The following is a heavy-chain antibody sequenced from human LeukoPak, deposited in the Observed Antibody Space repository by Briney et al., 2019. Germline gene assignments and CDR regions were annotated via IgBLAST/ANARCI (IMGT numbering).Heavy chain of an antibody. CDR3: ARRYCSSTSCYGYFDY. Sequence: ESLTISCKGSGYSFTSYWIGWVRQMPGKGLEWMGIIYPGDSDTRYSPSFQGQVTISADKSISTAYLQWSSLKASDTAMYYCARRYCSSTSCYGYFDYWGQGTLVTVSS. CDR2: IYPGDSDT. J-gene: IGHJ4*02. V-gene: IGHV5-51*01. D-gene: IGHD2-2*01. CDR1: GYSFTSYW.